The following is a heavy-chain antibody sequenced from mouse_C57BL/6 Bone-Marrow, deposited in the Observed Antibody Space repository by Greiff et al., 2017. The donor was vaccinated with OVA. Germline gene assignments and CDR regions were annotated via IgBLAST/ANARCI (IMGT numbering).Heavy chain of an antibody. CDR1: GYTFTDYN. J-gene: IGHJ2*01. D-gene: IGHD4-1*01. CDR2: INPNNGGT. CDR3: ARPVTGTNYLDY. V-gene: IGHV1-18*01. Sequence: VQLQQSGPELVKPGASVKIPCKASGYTFTDYNMDWVKQSHGKSLEWIGDINPNNGGTIYNQKFKGKATLTVDKSSSTAYMELRSLTSEDTAVYYCARPVTGTNYLDYWGQGTTLTVSS.